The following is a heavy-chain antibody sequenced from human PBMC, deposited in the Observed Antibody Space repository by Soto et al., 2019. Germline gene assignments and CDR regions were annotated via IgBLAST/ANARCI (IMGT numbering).Heavy chain of an antibody. Sequence: EVQLVESGGALVKPGGSLRLSCEASGFTFTDYTMSWVRQAPGKGLEWISCIYSSSFYIYYADSVRGRFTVSRDNAKNSLYLQMNSLKAEDTAVYYCARSSLGIVVTNRDYWGQGTLATVSS. V-gene: IGHV3-21*01. J-gene: IGHJ4*02. D-gene: IGHD3-22*01. CDR1: GFTFTDYT. CDR3: ARSSLGIVVTNRDY. CDR2: IYSSSFYI.